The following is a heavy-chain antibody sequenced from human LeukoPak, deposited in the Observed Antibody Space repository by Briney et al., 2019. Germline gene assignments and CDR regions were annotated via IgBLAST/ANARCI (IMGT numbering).Heavy chain of an antibody. CDR3: ARSEKVATATGWFDP. V-gene: IGHV4-59*01. CDR2: IYNSGST. J-gene: IGHJ5*02. Sequence: PSETLSLTCTVSGASISSYYWSWIRQSPGKALEWIGYIYNSGSTNYNPSLKSRVNIAVDTSKNQFSLKLTSVTAADTAVYYCARSEKVATATGWFDPWGQGTLVTVSS. CDR1: GASISSYY. D-gene: IGHD5-12*01.